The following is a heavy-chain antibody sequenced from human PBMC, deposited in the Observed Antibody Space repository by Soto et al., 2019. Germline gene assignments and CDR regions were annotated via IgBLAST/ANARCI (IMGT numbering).Heavy chain of an antibody. V-gene: IGHV3-23*01. J-gene: IGHJ4*02. CDR1: GFSFRSYA. Sequence: EVQLLESGGGLVQPGGSLRLSCAASGFSFRSYAMTWVRQAPGKGLEWVSTICASGDSTFYADSVKGRITISRDNSKNTVYLQMNTLEAEDTAVYFCAKGGYTSYYDYWGQGILVTVSS. CDR3: AKGGYTSYYDY. CDR2: ICASGDST. D-gene: IGHD5-18*01.